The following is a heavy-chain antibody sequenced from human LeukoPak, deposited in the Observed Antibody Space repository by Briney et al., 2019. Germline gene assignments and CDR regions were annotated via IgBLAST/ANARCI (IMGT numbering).Heavy chain of an antibody. J-gene: IGHJ4*02. CDR3: ARGGYGDVDY. D-gene: IGHD4-17*01. Sequence: GGSLRLSCAASGFTFSDYYMTWIRQAPGKGLEWVSVIYSGGSTNYADSVKGRFTISRDNSKNTLYLQMNSLRAEDTAVYYCARGGYGDVDYWGQGTLVTVSS. CDR1: GFTFSDYY. CDR2: IYSGGST. V-gene: IGHV3-66*01.